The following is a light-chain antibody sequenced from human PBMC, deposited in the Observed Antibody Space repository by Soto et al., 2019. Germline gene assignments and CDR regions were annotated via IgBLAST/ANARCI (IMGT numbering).Light chain of an antibody. J-gene: IGLJ2*01. CDR1: SSNIGAGYD. CDR2: GNS. Sequence: QSVLTQPPSVSGAPGQRVTISCTGSSSNIGAGYDVHWYQQLPGTAPKLLIYGNSNRPSGVPDRFSASKSGTSVSLTIAGLQADDEADYYCSYYDSSLSVVFGGGTKLTVL. CDR3: SYYDSSLSVV. V-gene: IGLV1-40*01.